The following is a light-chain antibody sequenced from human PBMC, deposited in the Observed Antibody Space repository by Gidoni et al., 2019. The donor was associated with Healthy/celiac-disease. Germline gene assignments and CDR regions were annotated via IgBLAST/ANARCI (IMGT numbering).Light chain of an antibody. Sequence: QSALTQPASVSGSPGKSITISCTRTSSDDGGYNYVSWYQQHTGKAPKLMIYEVSNRPSGVSNRFSGSKSGNTASLTISGLQAEDEADYYCSSYTSSSTPVVFGGGTRLTVL. V-gene: IGLV2-14*01. CDR1: SSDDGGYNY. CDR2: EVS. J-gene: IGLJ2*01. CDR3: SSYTSSSTPVV.